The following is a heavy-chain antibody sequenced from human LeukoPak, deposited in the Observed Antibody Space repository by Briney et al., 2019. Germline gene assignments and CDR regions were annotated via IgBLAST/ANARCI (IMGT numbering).Heavy chain of an antibody. CDR1: GFTFSSYA. V-gene: IGHV3-30*04. J-gene: IGHJ4*02. CDR3: ARDAYSSSSEEDYFDY. Sequence: GGSLRLSCAASGFTFSSYAMHWVRQAPGKGLEWVAVISYDGSNKYYADSMKGRFTISRDNSKNTLYLQMNSLRAEDTAVYYCARDAYSSSSEEDYFDYWGQGTLVTVSS. D-gene: IGHD6-6*01. CDR2: ISYDGSNK.